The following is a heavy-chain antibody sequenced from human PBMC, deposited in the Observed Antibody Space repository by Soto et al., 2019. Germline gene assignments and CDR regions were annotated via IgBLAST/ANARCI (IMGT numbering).Heavy chain of an antibody. D-gene: IGHD3-16*01. CDR3: ARGGGFDS. CDR1: GDSISSGDNY. J-gene: IGHJ4*02. CDR2: IYYSGRS. V-gene: IGHV4-30-4*01. Sequence: QLQESGPGLVKPSQTLSLTCTVSGDSISSGDNYWSWIRQPPGKGLEWIGYIYYSGRSYYKPSIKSRVTMSVDTSKNQFSLTLTSVTAADTAVYYCARGGGFDSWGRGTLVTVSS.